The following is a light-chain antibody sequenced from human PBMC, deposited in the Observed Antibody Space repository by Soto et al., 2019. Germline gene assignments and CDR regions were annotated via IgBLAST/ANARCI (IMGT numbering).Light chain of an antibody. J-gene: IGKJ2*01. CDR3: QQYGDPPYT. Sequence: EMVMTQSPDTLSVSPGEGASLSCRTSQNIYSNYLAWYQHKPGRSPRLLIYHSSTRAAGTPDRFSGSGSGTDFALTISRLEPEDFAVYYCQQYGDPPYTFGQGTKVDIK. CDR1: QNIYSNY. V-gene: IGKV3-20*01. CDR2: HSS.